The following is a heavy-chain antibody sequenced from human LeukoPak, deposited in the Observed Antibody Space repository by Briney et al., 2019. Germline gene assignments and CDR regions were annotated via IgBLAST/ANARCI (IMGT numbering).Heavy chain of an antibody. V-gene: IGHV3-7*01. J-gene: IGHJ3*02. D-gene: IGHD1-26*01. CDR1: AFTFTNYW. CDR3: ARYGSYLDAIDM. CDR2: IKQDGSER. Sequence: GGSLRLSCAASAFTFTNYWMSWVRQAPGKGLEWVAYIKQDGSERYYVDSVKARFTISRDNAKKSLYLQMNSLRAEDTAVYYCARYGSYLDAIDMWGQGTMVTVSS.